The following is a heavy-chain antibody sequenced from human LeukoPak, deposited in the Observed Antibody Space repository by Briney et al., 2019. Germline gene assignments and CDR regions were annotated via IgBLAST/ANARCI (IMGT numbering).Heavy chain of an antibody. V-gene: IGHV3-64*01. CDR2: INSNGGNT. D-gene: IGHD6-19*01. J-gene: IGHJ4*02. Sequence: GGSLRLSCAASGFTFSSYAMHWVRQAPGKGLEYVTDINSNGGNTYYANSVKGRYTISRDNSKNTLYLQKGSLRAEDMAVYYCARLGLGSGWYFDYWGQGTLVTVSS. CDR1: GFTFSSYA. CDR3: ARLGLGSGWYFDY.